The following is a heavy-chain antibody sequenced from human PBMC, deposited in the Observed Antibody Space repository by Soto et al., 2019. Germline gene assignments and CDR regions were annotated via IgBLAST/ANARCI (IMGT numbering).Heavy chain of an antibody. J-gene: IGHJ4*01. CDR1: GYSISSGHF. V-gene: IGHV4-38-2*02. D-gene: IGHD3-16*02. CDR2: SDHSGST. CDR3: ARDGDFEYVWGSYRPPPFDF. Sequence: SETLSLTCTVPGYSISSGHFWGWIRQPPGKGLEWIGSSDHSGSTYVNPSLKSRVTISVDTSKNQFSLRLSSVTAADTAVYYCARDGDFEYVWGSYRPPPFDFWGHGVLVTVSS.